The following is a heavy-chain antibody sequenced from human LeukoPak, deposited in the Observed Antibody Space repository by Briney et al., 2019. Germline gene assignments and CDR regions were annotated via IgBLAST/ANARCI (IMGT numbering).Heavy chain of an antibody. V-gene: IGHV4-38-2*02. Sequence: SETLSLTCTVSGYSISSGYYWGWIRQPPGKGLEWIGYIYYSGSTNYNPSLKSRVTISVDTSKNQFSLKLSSVTAADTAVYYCARHGPTTVITDAFDIWGQGTMVTVSS. CDR1: GYSISSGYY. D-gene: IGHD4-17*01. J-gene: IGHJ3*02. CDR3: ARHGPTTVITDAFDI. CDR2: IYYSGST.